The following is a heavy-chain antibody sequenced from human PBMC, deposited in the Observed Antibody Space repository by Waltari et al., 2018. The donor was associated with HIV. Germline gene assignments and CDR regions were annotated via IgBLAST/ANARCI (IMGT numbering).Heavy chain of an antibody. V-gene: IGHV3-74*01. D-gene: IGHD3-16*01. J-gene: IGHJ4*02. Sequence: EVQLVESGGGLVQPGGSLRLSCAASGFTCSTYGMNWVRQTPGKGLVWVSRMNSEGSSTNYADSVKGRFTISRDNAKNTVYLQMNSRRAEDTALYYCASLYNYVWGSPPPFDYWGQGTLVTVSS. CDR2: MNSEGSST. CDR1: GFTCSTYG. CDR3: ASLYNYVWGSPPPFDY.